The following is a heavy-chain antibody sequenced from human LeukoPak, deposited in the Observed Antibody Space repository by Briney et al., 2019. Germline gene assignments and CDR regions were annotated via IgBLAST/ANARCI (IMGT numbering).Heavy chain of an antibody. Sequence: GGSLRLSCAASAFTVSDYYISWIRHAPGKGLEWVSYISSSGSTIYYAASVKGRFTISRDNAKNSLYLQMNSLRAEDTAVYYCARAPYGGKAIGPYDYWGQGTLVTVSS. J-gene: IGHJ4*02. CDR1: AFTVSDYY. D-gene: IGHD4-23*01. V-gene: IGHV3-11*04. CDR2: ISSSGSTI. CDR3: ARAPYGGKAIGPYDY.